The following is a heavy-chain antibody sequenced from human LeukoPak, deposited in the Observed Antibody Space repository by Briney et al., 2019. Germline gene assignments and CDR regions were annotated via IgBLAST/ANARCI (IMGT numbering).Heavy chain of an antibody. J-gene: IGHJ6*02. CDR2: IYYSGST. V-gene: IGHV4-30-4*01. Sequence: PSQTLSLTCTVSGGSISSGDYYWSWIRQPPGKGLEWIGYIYYSGSTYYNPSLKSRVTISVDTSKNQFSLKLSSVTAADTAVYYCAREMVVPAAISRYHYYYGMDVWGQGTTVTVSS. CDR1: GGSISSGDYY. CDR3: AREMVVPAAISRYHYYYGMDV. D-gene: IGHD2-2*01.